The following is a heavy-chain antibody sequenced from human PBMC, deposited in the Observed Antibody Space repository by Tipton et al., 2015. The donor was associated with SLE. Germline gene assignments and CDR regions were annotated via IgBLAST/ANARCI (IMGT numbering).Heavy chain of an antibody. Sequence: GSLRLSCAGSGFTFSSFAMSWVRQAPGKGLEWVSGISGSGATTYYADSVRGRFTSSRDNSKNMLYLQMNSLGDEDTALYYCGADCHYWGQGTLVTVSS. CDR1: GFTFSSFA. V-gene: IGHV3-23*01. CDR3: GADCHY. D-gene: IGHD2-21*02. J-gene: IGHJ4*02. CDR2: ISGSGATT.